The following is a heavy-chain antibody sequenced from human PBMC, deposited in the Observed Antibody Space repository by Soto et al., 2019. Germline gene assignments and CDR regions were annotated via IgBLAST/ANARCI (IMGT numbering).Heavy chain of an antibody. Sequence: GGSLRLSCAASGFTFSNAWMSWVRQAPGKGLEWVGRIKSKTDGGTTDYAAPVKGRFTISRDDSKNTLYLQMNSLKTEDTAVYYCTTDPAHVVMITFGGVIVPPFDYWGQGALVTVSS. D-gene: IGHD3-16*02. CDR1: GFTFSNAW. J-gene: IGHJ4*02. CDR2: IKSKTDGGTT. CDR3: TTDPAHVVMITFGGVIVPPFDY. V-gene: IGHV3-15*01.